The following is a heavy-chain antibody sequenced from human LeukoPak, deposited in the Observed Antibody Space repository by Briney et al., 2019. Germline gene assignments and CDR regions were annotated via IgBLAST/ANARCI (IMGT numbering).Heavy chain of an antibody. V-gene: IGHV3-23*01. CDR2: NSGSGGST. Sequence: GGSLRLSCAASGFTFSSYAMSWVRQAPGKGLEWVSANSGSGGSTYYADSVKGRFTISRDNSKNTLYLQMNSLRAEDTAVYYCARDKVVGPTIFDYWGQGTLVTVSS. D-gene: IGHD1-26*01. CDR1: GFTFSSYA. J-gene: IGHJ4*02. CDR3: ARDKVVGPTIFDY.